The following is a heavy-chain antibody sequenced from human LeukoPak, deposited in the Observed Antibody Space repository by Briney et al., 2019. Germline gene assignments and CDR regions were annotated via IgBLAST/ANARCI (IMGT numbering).Heavy chain of an antibody. CDR1: GYTFTSYG. V-gene: IGHV1-69*13. CDR3: ARAINQLGAVAFDY. D-gene: IGHD6-19*01. Sequence: ASVKVSCKASGYTFTSYGISWVRQAPGQGLEWMGGIIPIFDTANYAQKFQGRVTITADESTSTAYMELSSLRSEDTAVYYCARAINQLGAVAFDYWGQGTLVTVSS. CDR2: IIPIFDTA. J-gene: IGHJ4*02.